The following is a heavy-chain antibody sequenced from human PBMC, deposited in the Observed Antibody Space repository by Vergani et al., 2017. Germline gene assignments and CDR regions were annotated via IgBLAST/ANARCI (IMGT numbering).Heavy chain of an antibody. CDR3: ASDDGSGWSKLDY. D-gene: IGHD6-19*01. CDR1: GGSFSGYY. V-gene: IGHV4-34*01. Sequence: QVQLQQWGAGLLKPSETLSLTCAVYGGSFSGYYWSWIRQPPGKGLEWIGEINHSGSTNYNPSLKSRVTISVDTSKNQFSLKLSSVTAADTAVYYCASDDGSGWSKLDYWGQGTLVTVSS. CDR2: INHSGST. J-gene: IGHJ4*02.